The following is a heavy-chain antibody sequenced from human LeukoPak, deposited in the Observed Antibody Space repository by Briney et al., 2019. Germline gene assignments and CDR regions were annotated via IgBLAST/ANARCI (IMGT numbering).Heavy chain of an antibody. CDR2: IYSGGST. J-gene: IGHJ4*02. Sequence: GGSLRLSCAASGFTVSSNYMSWVRQAPGKGLEWVSVIYSGGSTYYADSVKGRFTISRDNSKNTLYLQMNSLRAEDTAVYYCASSRGSWPDYFDYWGQGTLVTVSS. V-gene: IGHV3-53*01. CDR3: ASSRGSWPDYFDY. D-gene: IGHD6-13*01. CDR1: GFTVSSNY.